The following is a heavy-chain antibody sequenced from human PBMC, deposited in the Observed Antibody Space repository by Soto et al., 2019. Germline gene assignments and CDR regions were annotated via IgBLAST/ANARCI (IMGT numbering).Heavy chain of an antibody. CDR1: GGSISSSSYY. V-gene: IGHV4-39*01. Sequence: SETLSLTCTVSGGSISSSSYYWGWIRQPPGKGLEWIGSIYYSGSTYYNPSLKSRVTISVDTSKNQFSLKLSSVTAADTAVYYCARRGDYDILTGYSTFDYWGQGTLVTVPQ. D-gene: IGHD3-9*01. CDR2: IYYSGST. J-gene: IGHJ4*02. CDR3: ARRGDYDILTGYSTFDY.